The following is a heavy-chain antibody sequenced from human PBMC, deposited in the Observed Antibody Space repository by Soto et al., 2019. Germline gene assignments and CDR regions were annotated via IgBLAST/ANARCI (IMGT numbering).Heavy chain of an antibody. J-gene: IGHJ4*02. CDR1: GGSISGYY. D-gene: IGHD3-22*01. CDR2: IYYSGST. CDR3: ARGSDYDSLSYYYFDY. V-gene: IGHV4-59*08. Sequence: SETLSLTCTVFGGSISGYYWSWIRQPPGRGLEWIGYIYYSGSTNYNPSLKSRVTISVDTSKKYFSVKLSSVTAADTAIFYCARGSDYDSLSYYYFDYWGQGTLVTVS.